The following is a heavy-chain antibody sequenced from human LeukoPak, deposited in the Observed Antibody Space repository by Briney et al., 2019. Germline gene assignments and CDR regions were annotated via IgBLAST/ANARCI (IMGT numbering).Heavy chain of an antibody. D-gene: IGHD6-19*01. CDR1: GFTFSDYY. CDR2: ISSSSSYT. V-gene: IGHV3-11*06. CDR3: ARDLSSGWYGSDY. Sequence: GGSLRLSCAASGFTFSDYYMSWIPHAPGKGLEWGSYISSSSSYTNYADSVKGRFTISRDNAKNSLYLQMNSLRAEDTAVYYCARDLSSGWYGSDYWGQGTLVTVSS. J-gene: IGHJ4*02.